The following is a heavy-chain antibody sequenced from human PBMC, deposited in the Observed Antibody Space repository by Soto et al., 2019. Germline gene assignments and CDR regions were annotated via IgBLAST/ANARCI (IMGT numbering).Heavy chain of an antibody. CDR1: GYSFTSYW. Sequence: PGESLKISCKGSGYSFTSYWISWVRQMPGKGLEWMGRIDPSDSYTNYSPSFQGHVTISADKSISTAYLQWSSLKASDTAMYYCARRPYGDYFSPAGMDVWGQGTTVTVSS. D-gene: IGHD4-17*01. V-gene: IGHV5-10-1*01. CDR2: IDPSDSYT. CDR3: ARRPYGDYFSPAGMDV. J-gene: IGHJ6*02.